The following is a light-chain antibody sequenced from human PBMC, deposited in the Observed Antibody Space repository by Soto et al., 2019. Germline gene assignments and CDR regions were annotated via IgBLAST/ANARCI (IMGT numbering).Light chain of an antibody. V-gene: IGKV3-15*01. CDR1: LGISIN. CDR3: QQYGDWPGA. CDR2: GAS. J-gene: IGKJ4*01. Sequence: EIVMTQSPATLSVSPGESVTLSCRASLGISINLAWYQQRPGQAPRLLIYGASTRATGVPARFSGSGSGTEFSLTISSLQSEDFAVYSCQQYGDWPGAFGGGTKVDIK.